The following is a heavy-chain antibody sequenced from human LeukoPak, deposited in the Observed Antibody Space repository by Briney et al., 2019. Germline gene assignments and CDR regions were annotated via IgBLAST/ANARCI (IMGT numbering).Heavy chain of an antibody. D-gene: IGHD6-19*01. Sequence: GGSLRLSCAASGFIFSQYSMNWVRQAPGKGLEWVSAISGSGGSTYYADSVKGRFTISRDNSKNTLYLQMNSLRAEDTAVYYCAREGGQYSSGWYYFDYWGQGTLVTVSS. J-gene: IGHJ4*02. V-gene: IGHV3-23*01. CDR1: GFIFSQYS. CDR3: AREGGQYSSGWYYFDY. CDR2: ISGSGGST.